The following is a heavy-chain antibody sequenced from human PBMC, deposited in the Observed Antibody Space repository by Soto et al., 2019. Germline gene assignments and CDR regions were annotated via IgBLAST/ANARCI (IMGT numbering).Heavy chain of an antibody. V-gene: IGHV3-33*01. J-gene: IGHJ4*02. CDR1: GFSFSTYG. Sequence: QVQLVESGGGVVQPGRSLRLSCAASGFSFSTYGMHWVRQAPGKGLEWVAVIWYDGSNKYYGDSAKGRFTISRDNSKNTLYLQMNSLRAEDTAVYYCARAVGPFDYWGQGTLVTVSS. CDR2: IWYDGSNK. CDR3: ARAVGPFDY. D-gene: IGHD3-16*01.